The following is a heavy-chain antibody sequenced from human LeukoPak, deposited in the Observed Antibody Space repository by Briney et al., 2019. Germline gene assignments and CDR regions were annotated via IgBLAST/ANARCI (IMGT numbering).Heavy chain of an antibody. CDR2: IYYSGST. D-gene: IGHD1-7*01. Sequence: SETLSLTCTVSGGSISSSSYYWGWIRQPPGKGLEWIGSIYYSGSTYYNPSLKSRVTISVDTSKNQFSLKLSSVTAADTAVYYCARGRYNWNYDLDYWGQGTLVTVSS. CDR1: GGSISSSSYY. V-gene: IGHV4-39*07. CDR3: ARGRYNWNYDLDY. J-gene: IGHJ4*02.